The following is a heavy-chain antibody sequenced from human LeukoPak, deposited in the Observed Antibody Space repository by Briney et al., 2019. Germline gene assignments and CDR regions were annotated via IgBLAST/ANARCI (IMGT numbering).Heavy chain of an antibody. D-gene: IGHD3-10*01. CDR1: GYIFTNYG. CDR3: ARVRINPYYGMDV. CDR2: ISAYNGNT. V-gene: IGHV1-18*01. Sequence: ASVKVSCKGSGYIFTNYGISWVRQAPGQGLEWMGWISAYNGNTNYAQKFQGRVTMTRDTSTSTVYMELSSLRSEDTAVYYCARVRINPYYGMDVWGQGTTVTVSS. J-gene: IGHJ6*02.